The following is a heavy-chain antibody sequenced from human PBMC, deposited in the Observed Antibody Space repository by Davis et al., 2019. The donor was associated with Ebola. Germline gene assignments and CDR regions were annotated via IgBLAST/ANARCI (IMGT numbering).Heavy chain of an antibody. Sequence: GESLKISCAASGFTFSSYAMSWVRQAPGKGLEWVSAISGSGGSTYYADSVKGRFTISRDNSKNTLYLQMNSLRAEDTAVYYCAKDKVLELPRYYFDYWGQGTLVTVSS. CDR1: GFTFSSYA. J-gene: IGHJ4*02. CDR2: ISGSGGST. CDR3: AKDKVLELPRYYFDY. D-gene: IGHD1-7*01. V-gene: IGHV3-23*01.